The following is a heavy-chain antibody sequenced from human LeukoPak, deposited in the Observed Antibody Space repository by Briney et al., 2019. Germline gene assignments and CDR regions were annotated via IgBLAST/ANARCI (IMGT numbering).Heavy chain of an antibody. J-gene: IGHJ4*02. CDR1: GFTFSRHW. CDR2: TNQDGGAE. D-gene: IGHD6-13*01. CDR3: ARDGRENNGGYPAPDY. Sequence: GGSLRLSCVASGFTFSRHWMSWVRQAPGKELERVATTNQDGGAEYYVDSVKGRFTISRDNAKNSLYLQMNSLRVEDAAVYYCARDGRENNGGYPAPDYWGRGTLVTVSS. V-gene: IGHV3-7*05.